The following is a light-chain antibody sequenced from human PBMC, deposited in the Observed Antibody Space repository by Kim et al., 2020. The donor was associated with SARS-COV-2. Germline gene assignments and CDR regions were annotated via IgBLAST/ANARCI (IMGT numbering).Light chain of an antibody. CDR1: QSVSSSY. CDR3: QQYDTSPSCT. CDR2: GAS. J-gene: IGKJ2*02. Sequence: EIVLTHSPGTLSLSPGERATLSCRASQSVSSSYLAWYQQKPGQAPRLLIYGASSRATGIPDRFSGSGSGTDFTLTISRLEPEDFAVYYCQQYDTSPSCTFGQGTKLEI. V-gene: IGKV3-20*01.